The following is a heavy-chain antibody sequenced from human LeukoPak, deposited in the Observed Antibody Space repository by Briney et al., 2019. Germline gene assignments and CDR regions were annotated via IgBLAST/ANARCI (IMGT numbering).Heavy chain of an antibody. Sequence: SETLSLTCTVSGGSISSYYWSWIRKPPGKGREWIGYIYYTGSTNYNPSLKSRVTISVDTTKNQFSLKLSSVTAADTAVYYCAKDAEVSGSYWCAYDIWGQGTMVTVSS. CDR1: GGSISSYY. CDR2: IYYTGST. D-gene: IGHD1-26*01. V-gene: IGHV4-59*01. J-gene: IGHJ3*02. CDR3: AKDAEVSGSYWCAYDI.